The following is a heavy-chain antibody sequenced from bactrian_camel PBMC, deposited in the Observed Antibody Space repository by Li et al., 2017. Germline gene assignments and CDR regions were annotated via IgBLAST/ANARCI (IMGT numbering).Heavy chain of an antibody. CDR1: GIASTGDC. Sequence: VQLVESGGGSVQAGESLRLSCVASGIASTGDCMGWFRQGPRNQREGVASVDRDGNLAYLDSVKGRFTISRDKAKDTLYLQMNSLKIEDTAVYYCALGSSRQATMTARGKGTQVTVS. V-gene: IGHV3S53*01. D-gene: IGHD3*01. CDR2: VDRDGNL. J-gene: IGHJ4*01.